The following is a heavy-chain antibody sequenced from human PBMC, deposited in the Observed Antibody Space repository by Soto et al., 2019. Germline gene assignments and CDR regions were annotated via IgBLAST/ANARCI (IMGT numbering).Heavy chain of an antibody. CDR2: IYYSGST. Sequence: SETLSLTCTVSGGSISSGGYYWSWIRQHPGKGLEWIGYIYYSGSTYYNPSLKSRVTISVDTSKNQFSLKLSSVTAADTAVYYRARVTPEWLLSTTGDSYYYYYGKDVWGQGTTVTVSS. J-gene: IGHJ6*02. V-gene: IGHV4-31*03. CDR1: GGSISSGGYY. CDR3: ARVTPEWLLSTTGDSYYYYYGKDV. D-gene: IGHD3-3*01.